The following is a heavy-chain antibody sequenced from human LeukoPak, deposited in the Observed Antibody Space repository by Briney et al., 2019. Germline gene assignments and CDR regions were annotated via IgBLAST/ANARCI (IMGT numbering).Heavy chain of an antibody. V-gene: IGHV3-23*01. CDR2: INASGGST. D-gene: IGHD5-12*01. CDR1: GFTFSSYA. Sequence: TGGSLRLSCAASGFTFSSYAMSWVRQAPGKGLEWVSDINASGGSTYYADSVKGRFTISRDNSKNTLYLQMNSLRSDDTAVYYCARDDDLIVATEIDYWGQGTLVTVSS. CDR3: ARDDDLIVATEIDY. J-gene: IGHJ4*02.